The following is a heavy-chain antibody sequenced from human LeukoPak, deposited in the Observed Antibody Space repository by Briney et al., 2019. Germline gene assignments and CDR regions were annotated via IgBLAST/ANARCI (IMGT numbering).Heavy chain of an antibody. CDR3: ARDSHYDFWSGFFDY. Sequence: PGRSLRLSCAASGFTFSSYAMHWVRQAPGKGLEWVAVISYDGSNKYYADSVKGRFTISRDNSKNTLYVQMKSLRAEDTAVYYCARDSHYDFWSGFFDYWGQGTLVTVSS. CDR1: GFTFSSYA. V-gene: IGHV3-30-3*01. J-gene: IGHJ4*02. CDR2: ISYDGSNK. D-gene: IGHD3-3*01.